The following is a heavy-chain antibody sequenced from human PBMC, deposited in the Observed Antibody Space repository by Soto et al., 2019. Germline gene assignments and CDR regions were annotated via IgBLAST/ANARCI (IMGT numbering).Heavy chain of an antibody. CDR1: GFTFSSYS. CDR3: ARDWKDFWSGYLVTVGFDY. J-gene: IGHJ4*02. V-gene: IGHV3-48*01. CDR2: ISSSSSTI. D-gene: IGHD3-3*01. Sequence: GGSLRLSCAASGFTFSSYSMNWVRQAPGKGLEWVSYISSSSSTIYYADSVKGRFTISRDNAKNSLYLQMNSLRAEDTAVYYCARDWKDFWSGYLVTVGFDYWGQGTLVTVSS.